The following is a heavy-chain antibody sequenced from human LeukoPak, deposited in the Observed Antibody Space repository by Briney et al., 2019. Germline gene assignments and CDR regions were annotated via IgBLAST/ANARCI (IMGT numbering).Heavy chain of an antibody. CDR2: ISLRGLT. Sequence: SETLSLTCAVYGESLSKYYWTWIRQPPGQGLEWIGEISLRGLTNYNTSLRSRLTMSLDESKNQVSLNLTSVTAADTAVYYCSRESGPFSPFGFWGQGTLVSVHS. J-gene: IGHJ4*02. V-gene: IGHV4-34*01. CDR3: SRESGPFSPFGF. D-gene: IGHD1-26*01. CDR1: GESLSKYY.